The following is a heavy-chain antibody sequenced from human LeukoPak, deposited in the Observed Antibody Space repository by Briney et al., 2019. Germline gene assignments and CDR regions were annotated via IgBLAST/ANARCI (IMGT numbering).Heavy chain of an antibody. CDR2: IIPIFGTA. D-gene: IGHD4-17*01. CDR1: GGTFSSYA. CDR3: ARHQSYGDYVSAFDT. J-gene: IGHJ3*02. V-gene: IGHV1-69*05. Sequence: ASVKVSCKASGGTFSSYAISWVRQAPGQGLEWMGGIIPIFGTANYAQKFQGRVTITTDESTSTAYMELSSLRSEDTAMYYCARHQSYGDYVSAFDTWGQGTMVTVSS.